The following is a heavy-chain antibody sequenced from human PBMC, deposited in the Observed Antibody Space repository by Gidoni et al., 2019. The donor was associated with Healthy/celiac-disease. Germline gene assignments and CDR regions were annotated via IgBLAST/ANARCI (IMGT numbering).Heavy chain of an antibody. V-gene: IGHV3-7*03. CDR3: ARDQGYGDYSTGYYYYGMDV. J-gene: IGHJ6*02. CDR2: IKQDGSEK. CDR1: GFTFSRYW. Sequence: EVQLVESGGGLVQPGGSLRLSCAASGFTFSRYWVSWVRQAPGKGLEWVANIKQDGSEKYYVDSVKGRFTISRDNAKNSLYLQMNSLRAEDTAVYYCARDQGYGDYSTGYYYYGMDVWGQGTTVTVSS. D-gene: IGHD4-17*01.